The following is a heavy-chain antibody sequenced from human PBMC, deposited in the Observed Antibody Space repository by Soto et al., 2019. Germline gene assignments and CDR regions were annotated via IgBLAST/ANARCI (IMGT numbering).Heavy chain of an antibody. Sequence: QIPLKESGPTLVKPTQNLTLTCTFSAFSLSTGGVGVGWIRQPPGKALEWLAHLFWDDDKRYSPALRSRLTITKDTTKNQVVLTMTNRDPVDTATYYCRKSRCGGDCLQSYASYYYYGMDVWGQGTTVTVSS. V-gene: IGHV2-5*02. CDR3: RKSRCGGDCLQSYASYYYYGMDV. CDR1: AFSLSTGGVG. J-gene: IGHJ6*02. CDR2: LFWDDDK. D-gene: IGHD2-21*02.